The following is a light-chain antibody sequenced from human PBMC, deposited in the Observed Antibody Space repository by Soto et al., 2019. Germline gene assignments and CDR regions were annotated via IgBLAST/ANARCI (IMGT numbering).Light chain of an antibody. CDR1: SSDVGSYNL. V-gene: IGLV2-23*01. Sequence: QSVLTQPASVSGSPGQSITISCTGTSSDVGSYNLVSWYQHHPDKAPKLIICEDSNRPSGISNRFSGSKSGNTASLTISGLQAEDEADYYCCSYAGNNTLVFGGGTKLTVL. CDR2: EDS. J-gene: IGLJ2*01. CDR3: CSYAGNNTLV.